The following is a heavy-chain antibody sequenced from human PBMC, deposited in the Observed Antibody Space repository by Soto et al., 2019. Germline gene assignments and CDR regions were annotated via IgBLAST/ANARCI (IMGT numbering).Heavy chain of an antibody. D-gene: IGHD6-6*01. Sequence: GESLKISCKGSGYSFTSYWISWVRQMPGKGLEWMGRIDPSDSYTNYSPSFQGHVTISADKSISTAYLQWSSLKASDTAMYYCARKSSSGGNYYGMGVWGQGTTVTVSS. V-gene: IGHV5-10-1*01. CDR3: ARKSSSGGNYYGMGV. CDR1: GYSFTSYW. J-gene: IGHJ6*02. CDR2: IDPSDSYT.